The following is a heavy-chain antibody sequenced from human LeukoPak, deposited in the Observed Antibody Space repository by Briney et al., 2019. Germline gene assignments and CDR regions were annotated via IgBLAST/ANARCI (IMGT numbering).Heavy chain of an antibody. CDR2: IIPIFGTA. Sequence: ASVKVSCKASGGTFSSYAISWVRQAPGQGLEWMGGIIPIFGTANYAQKFQGRVTITADESTSTAYMELSSLRSEDTAVYYCAHTPYSSGWYYFDYWGQGTLVTVSS. J-gene: IGHJ4*02. CDR1: GGTFSSYA. D-gene: IGHD6-19*01. V-gene: IGHV1-69*13. CDR3: AHTPYSSGWYYFDY.